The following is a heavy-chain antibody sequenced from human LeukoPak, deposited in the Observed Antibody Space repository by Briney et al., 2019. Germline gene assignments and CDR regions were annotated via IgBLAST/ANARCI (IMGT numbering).Heavy chain of an antibody. CDR2: IYSGGST. CDR1: GYAFDTYG. D-gene: IGHD4-17*01. Sequence: EGSLRLSCAASGYAFDTYGMSWVRQAPGKGLEWVSVIYSGGSTYYADSVKGRFTISRDNSKNTLYLQMNSLRAEDTAVYYCARFSYGDYFYYYYGMDVWGQGTTVTVSS. CDR3: ARFSYGDYFYYYYGMDV. V-gene: IGHV3-53*01. J-gene: IGHJ6*02.